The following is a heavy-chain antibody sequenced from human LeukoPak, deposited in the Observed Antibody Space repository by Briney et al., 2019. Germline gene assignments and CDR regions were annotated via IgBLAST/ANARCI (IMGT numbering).Heavy chain of an antibody. CDR1: GYTFTGYY. CDR2: INPNSGGT. CDR3: ARSSSWYPQFDY. D-gene: IGHD6-13*01. J-gene: IGHJ4*02. Sequence: SVEVSCKASGYTFTGYYMHWVRQAPGQGLEWMGWINPNSGGTNYAQKFQGRVTMTRDTSISTAYMELSRLRSDDTAVYYCARSSSWYPQFDYWGQGTLVTVSS. V-gene: IGHV1-2*02.